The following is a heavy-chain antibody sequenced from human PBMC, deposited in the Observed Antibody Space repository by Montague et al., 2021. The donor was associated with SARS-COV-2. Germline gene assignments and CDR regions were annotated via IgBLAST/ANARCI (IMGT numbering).Heavy chain of an antibody. CDR2: IYWDDSK. Sequence: PALVKPTQTLTLTCRFSGFSLDASGAGVGWFRQPPGEALEWLSTIYWDDSKVFRPSLQARLTITKDTSKNQVVLEMTNVKPVDTATYYCTHTGWRCFGHSQYWGRGTLVTVSS. D-gene: IGHD3-3*01. CDR1: GFSLDASGAG. J-gene: IGHJ4*02. V-gene: IGHV2-5*02. CDR3: THTGWRCFGHSQY.